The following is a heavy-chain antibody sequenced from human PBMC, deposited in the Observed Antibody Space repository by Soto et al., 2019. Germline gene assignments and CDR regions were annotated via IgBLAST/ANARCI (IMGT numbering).Heavy chain of an antibody. V-gene: IGHV3-33*01. CDR2: IWYDESKK. J-gene: IGHJ6*02. CDR3: ARDDYGMDV. CDR1: GFTFRNYG. Sequence: QERLVESGGGVVQSGTSLRLSCAASGFTFRNYGMHWVRQAPGMGLESVAVIWYDESKKYYGDSVKGRFTISRDNSKNTVYLQMSSLRAEDSAVYYCARDDYGMDVWGQGTTVTVSS.